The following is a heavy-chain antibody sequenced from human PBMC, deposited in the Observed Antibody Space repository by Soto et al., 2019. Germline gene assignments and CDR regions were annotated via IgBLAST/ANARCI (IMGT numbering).Heavy chain of an antibody. D-gene: IGHD1-1*01. V-gene: IGHV1-18*01. J-gene: IGHJ4*02. Sequence: QVQLVQSGAEVKKPGASVKVSCKASRYTFITYGITWVRQAPGQGLEWMAWISAYNGNTYYAQKFQGRVTITTDTSTSTAYMELRSLRSDDTAIYYCARGTYKDFWGQGTLVTVSS. CDR1: RYTFITYG. CDR3: ARGTYKDF. CDR2: ISAYNGNT.